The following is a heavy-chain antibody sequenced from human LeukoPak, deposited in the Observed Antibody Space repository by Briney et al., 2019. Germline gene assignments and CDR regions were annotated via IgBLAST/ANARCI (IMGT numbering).Heavy chain of an antibody. CDR3: ARDSDKQPNWFDP. CDR1: GGSISNYY. V-gene: IGHV4-4*07. J-gene: IGHJ5*02. Sequence: ASETLSLTCTVSGGSISNYYWSCIRQPAGKGLEWIGRMYSSGSTNYNPSLKSRVTMLADTSKNQLSLKLTSATAAVTAVYYCARDSDKQPNWFDPWGQGTLVTVSS. D-gene: IGHD1/OR15-1a*01. CDR2: MYSSGST.